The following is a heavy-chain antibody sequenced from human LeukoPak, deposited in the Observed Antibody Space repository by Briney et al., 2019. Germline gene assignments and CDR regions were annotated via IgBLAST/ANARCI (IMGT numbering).Heavy chain of an antibody. CDR3: AKDHPRGLFRDTAFDN. D-gene: IGHD3-22*01. J-gene: IGHJ4*02. Sequence: GGSLRLSCAASGFTFRTYAMSWVRQAPGKGLEWVSAISGSGGTTYYADSVKGRFTISRDNPKNTLYLQMNSLRAEDTAVYYCAKDHPRGLFRDTAFDNWGQGTLVTVSS. CDR1: GFTFRTYA. CDR2: ISGSGGTT. V-gene: IGHV3-23*01.